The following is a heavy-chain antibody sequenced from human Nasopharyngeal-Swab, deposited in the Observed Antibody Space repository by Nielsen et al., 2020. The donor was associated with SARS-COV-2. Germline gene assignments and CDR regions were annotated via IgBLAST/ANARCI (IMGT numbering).Heavy chain of an antibody. CDR1: GYTFTSYG. CDR3: AAGWISRRFDYYFDY. V-gene: IGHV1-18*04. D-gene: IGHD5-12*01. CDR2: ISAYNGNT. Sequence: ASVKVSCKASGYTFTSYGISWVRQAPGQGLEWMGWISAYNGNTNYAQKLQGRVTMTTDTSTSTAYMELRSLRSEDTAVYYCAAGWISRRFDYYFDYWGQGTLVTVSS. J-gene: IGHJ4*02.